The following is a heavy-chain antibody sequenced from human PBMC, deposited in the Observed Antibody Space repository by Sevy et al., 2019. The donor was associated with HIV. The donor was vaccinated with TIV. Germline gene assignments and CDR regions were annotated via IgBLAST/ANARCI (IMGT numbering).Heavy chain of an antibody. D-gene: IGHD3-9*01. CDR2: SSSSSSYI. Sequence: GGSLRLSCAASGFTFSSYSMNWVRQAPGKGLEWVSSSSSSSSYIYYADSVKGRFTISRDNAKNSLYLQMNSLRAEDTAVYYCAREGVDYDILTGYGARYYFDYWGQGTLVTVSS. J-gene: IGHJ4*02. V-gene: IGHV3-21*01. CDR3: AREGVDYDILTGYGARYYFDY. CDR1: GFTFSSYS.